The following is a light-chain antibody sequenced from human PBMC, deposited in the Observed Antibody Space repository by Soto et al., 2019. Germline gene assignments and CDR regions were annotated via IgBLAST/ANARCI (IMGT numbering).Light chain of an antibody. V-gene: IGKV1-39*01. CDR3: QQSYRAPQT. CDR2: LAS. Sequence: DIQMTQSPSSLSASVGDRVTITCRASQTISNYVHWYQQSPGKAPNLLIYLASNLQSGVPSRFSGSGSGKDFTLTISSLQPEDFATYYCQQSYRAPQTFGQGTKVEIK. CDR1: QTISNY. J-gene: IGKJ1*01.